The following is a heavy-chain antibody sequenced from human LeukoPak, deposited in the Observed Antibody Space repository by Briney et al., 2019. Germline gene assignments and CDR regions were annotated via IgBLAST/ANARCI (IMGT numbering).Heavy chain of an antibody. CDR2: IYYSGST. D-gene: IGHD3-10*01. V-gene: IGHV4-30-4*01. CDR3: ARETHDPTLVRGVVDY. Sequence: RASETLSLTCTVSGGSISSNDYYWSWIRQPPGKGLEWIGYIYYSGSTYYNPSLKSRLTISADTSKNQFSLKLRSVTAADTAVYYCARETHDPTLVRGVVDYWGRGTLVTVSS. J-gene: IGHJ4*02. CDR1: GGSISSNDYY.